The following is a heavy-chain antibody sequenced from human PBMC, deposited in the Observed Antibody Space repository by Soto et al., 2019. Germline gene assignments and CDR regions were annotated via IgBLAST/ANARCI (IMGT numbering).Heavy chain of an antibody. D-gene: IGHD1-20*01. V-gene: IGHV6-1*01. CDR3: AREGRWVTGTSIYGMDV. J-gene: IGHJ6*02. Sequence: PSQTLSLTCAISGDSVSSNSAAWNWIRQSPSRGLKWLGRTYYRSKWYNDYAVSVKSRITINPDTSKNQFSLQLNSVTPEDTAVYYCAREGRWVTGTSIYGMDVWGQGTTVTVSS. CDR2: TYYRSKWYN. CDR1: GDSVSSNSAA.